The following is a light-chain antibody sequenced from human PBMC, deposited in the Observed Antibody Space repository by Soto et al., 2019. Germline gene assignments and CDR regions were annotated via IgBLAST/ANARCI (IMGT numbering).Light chain of an antibody. CDR3: QKYNGAFS. Sequence: DIQMTQSPPSLSASVGDRVTITCRASQGISYYLAWYQQKPGKGPKLLIYDATILQSGVPSRFSGSGSGTDFTLTISSLQPEDVATYYCQKYNGAFSFGPGTKVD. CDR2: DAT. CDR1: QGISYY. J-gene: IGKJ3*01. V-gene: IGKV1-27*01.